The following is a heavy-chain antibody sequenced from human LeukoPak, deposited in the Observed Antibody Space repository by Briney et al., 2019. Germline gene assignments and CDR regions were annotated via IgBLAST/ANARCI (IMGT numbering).Heavy chain of an antibody. V-gene: IGHV3-21*01. Sequence: GGSLRLSCAASGFTFNKYTMNWVRRAPGKGREWVSSITSSSSYIYYADSVKGRFTISRDNAKKSLSLQMNSLRAEDTAVYYCARDGDTVLTRGYYYYMDVWGKGTTLTVSS. CDR1: GFTFNKYT. J-gene: IGHJ6*03. CDR2: ITSSSSYI. CDR3: ARDGDTVLTRGYYYYMDV. D-gene: IGHD4-23*01.